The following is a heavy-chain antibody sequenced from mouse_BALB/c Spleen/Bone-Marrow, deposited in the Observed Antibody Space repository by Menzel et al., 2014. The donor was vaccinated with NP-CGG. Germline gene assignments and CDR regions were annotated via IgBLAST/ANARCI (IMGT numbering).Heavy chain of an antibody. CDR2: IGTGRGT. Sequence: QVQLQQSGPGLVAPSQSLSITCTVSGFSLKNYGVHWVRQPPGKGLEWLGVIGTGRGTNYNSALMSRPSISKDNSKSQVFLKMNSLQTDDTAMYYCARDRAYGNWYFDVWGAGTTVTVSS. CDR3: ARDRAYGNWYFDV. V-gene: IGHV2-9*02. J-gene: IGHJ1*01. D-gene: IGHD2-1*01. CDR1: GFSLKNYG.